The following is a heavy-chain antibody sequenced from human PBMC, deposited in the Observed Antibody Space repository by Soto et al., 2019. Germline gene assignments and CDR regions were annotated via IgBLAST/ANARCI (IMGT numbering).Heavy chain of an antibody. D-gene: IGHD2-15*01. CDR2: ISAYNGNT. CDR1: GYAFTSSG. CDR3: AREKRHLGYCSGGSCKRIYYYYMDV. V-gene: IGHV1-18*01. J-gene: IGHJ6*03. Sequence: GASVKVSWKASGYAFTSSGSSWVRQAPGQGLEWMGWISAYNGNTNYAQKLQGRVTMTTDTSTSTAYMELRSLRSDDTAVYYCAREKRHLGYCSGGSCKRIYYYYMDVWGKGTTVTVSS.